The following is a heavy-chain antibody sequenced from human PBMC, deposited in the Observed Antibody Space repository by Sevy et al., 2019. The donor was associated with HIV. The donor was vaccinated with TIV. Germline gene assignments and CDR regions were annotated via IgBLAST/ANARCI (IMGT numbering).Heavy chain of an antibody. V-gene: IGHV1-69*13. CDR2: IIPIFGTA. J-gene: IGHJ6*02. Sequence: ASVKVSCKASGGTFSSYAISCVRQAPGQGLEWMGGIIPIFGTANYAQKFQGRVTITADESTSTAYMELSSLRSEDTAVYYCARDWDIVVVPAAAYYYYGMDVWGQGTTVTVSS. D-gene: IGHD2-2*01. CDR3: ARDWDIVVVPAAAYYYYGMDV. CDR1: GGTFSSYA.